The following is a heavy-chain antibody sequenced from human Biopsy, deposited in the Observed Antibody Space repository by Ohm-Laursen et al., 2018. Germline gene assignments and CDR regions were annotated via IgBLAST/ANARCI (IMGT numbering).Heavy chain of an antibody. J-gene: IGHJ3*01. CDR3: ARGPYGDNAGAFDV. Sequence: SQTLSLTCAVDGGSFSGYDWTWIRQPPGKGLEWVGEFSHTGTTIYNPSLKSRFTISVDKSKNHFSLRLTSVTAADTATYFCARGPYGDNAGAFDVWGQGTVVTVSS. V-gene: IGHV4-34*01. CDR2: FSHTGTT. CDR1: GGSFSGYD. D-gene: IGHD4/OR15-4a*01.